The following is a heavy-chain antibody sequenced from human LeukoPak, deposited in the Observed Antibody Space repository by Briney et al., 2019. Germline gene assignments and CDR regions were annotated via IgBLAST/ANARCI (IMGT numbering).Heavy chain of an antibody. CDR1: GGSISSYY. CDR2: IHYSGST. J-gene: IGHJ3*02. Sequence: SETLSLTCTVSGGSISSYYWSWIRQPPGKGLEWIGYIHYSGSTNYNPSLKSRVTISVDTSKNQFSLKLSSVTAADTAVYYCARHATYSLDAFDIWGQGAMVTVSS. D-gene: IGHD1-1*01. V-gene: IGHV4-59*08. CDR3: ARHATYSLDAFDI.